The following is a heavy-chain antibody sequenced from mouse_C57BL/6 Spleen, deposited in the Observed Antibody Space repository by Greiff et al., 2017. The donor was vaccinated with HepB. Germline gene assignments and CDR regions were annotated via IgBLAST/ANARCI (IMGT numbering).Heavy chain of an antibody. CDR3: ARYGGNSWYFDV. CDR2: IDPSDSYT. D-gene: IGHD1-1*02. Sequence: QVQLQQSGAELVKPGASVKLSCKASGYTFTSYWMQWVKQRPGQGLEWIGEIDPSDSYTNYNQKFKGKATLTVDTSSSTAYMQLSSLTSEDSAVYYCARYGGNSWYFDVWGTGTTVTVSS. V-gene: IGHV1-50*01. CDR1: GYTFTSYW. J-gene: IGHJ1*03.